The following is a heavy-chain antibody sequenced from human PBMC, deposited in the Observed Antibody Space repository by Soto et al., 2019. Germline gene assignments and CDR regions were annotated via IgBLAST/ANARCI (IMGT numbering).Heavy chain of an antibody. CDR1: GFIFDDYA. CDR3: AKDGRYTNGRLNY. D-gene: IGHD6-19*01. CDR2: VSWNSGKI. Sequence: EVQLVESGGGLVQPGRSLRLSCASSGFIFDDYAMHWVRQAPGKGLEWVSSVSWNSGKIGYADSVKGRFTISRDSAKNSVYLQMDSLRPEDTALYYCAKDGRYTNGRLNYWGQGTLVTVSS. J-gene: IGHJ4*02. V-gene: IGHV3-9*01.